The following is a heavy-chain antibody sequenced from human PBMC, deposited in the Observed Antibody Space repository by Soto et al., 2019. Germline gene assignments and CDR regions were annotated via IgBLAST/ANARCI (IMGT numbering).Heavy chain of an antibody. J-gene: IGHJ4*02. V-gene: IGHV1-46*01. CDR2: INPSGGPP. CDR3: ARETVVQPAVRGDY. CDR1: GYTFTNYY. D-gene: IGHD2-2*02. Sequence: QVQLVQSGAEVKEPGASVKVSCKTSGYTFTNYYVHWVRQAPGQGLEWMGTINPSGGPPNYAQKFQGRVTMTSDTSTSTVYMELNSQKSDDTAVYFCARETVVQPAVRGDYLGQGTLLTVSS.